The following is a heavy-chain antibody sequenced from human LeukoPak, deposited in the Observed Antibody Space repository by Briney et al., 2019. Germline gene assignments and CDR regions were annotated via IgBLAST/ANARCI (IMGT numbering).Heavy chain of an antibody. CDR2: ITGSGGST. Sequence: GGSLRLSCAASGFTFSTYVVNWVRQAPGKGLEWVSTITGSGGSTYYADSVKGRFTISRDNSRNTLYLQMSSLRAEDTAVYYCARVDSSGWYWGGDDAFDIWGQGTMVTVSS. CDR1: GFTFSTYV. D-gene: IGHD6-19*01. J-gene: IGHJ3*02. V-gene: IGHV3-23*01. CDR3: ARVDSSGWYWGGDDAFDI.